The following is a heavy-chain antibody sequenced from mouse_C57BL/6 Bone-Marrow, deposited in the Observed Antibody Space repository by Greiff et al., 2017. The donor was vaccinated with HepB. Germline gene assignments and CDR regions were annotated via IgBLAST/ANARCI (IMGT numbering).Heavy chain of an antibody. CDR3: ARERGYSNYGFDY. Sequence: EVKLVESGGGLVKPGGSLKLSCAASGFTFSSYAMSWVRQTPEKRLEWVATISDGGSYTYYPDNVKGRFTISRDNAKNNLYLQMSHLKSEDTAMYYCARERGYSNYGFDYWGQGTTRTVSS. CDR1: GFTFSSYA. D-gene: IGHD2-5*01. CDR2: ISDGGSYT. V-gene: IGHV5-4*03. J-gene: IGHJ2*01.